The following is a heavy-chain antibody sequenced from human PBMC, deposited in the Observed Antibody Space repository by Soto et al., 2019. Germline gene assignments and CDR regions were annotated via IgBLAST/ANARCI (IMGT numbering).Heavy chain of an antibody. J-gene: IGHJ4*02. CDR3: ARDHPNYYGSRSYYDY. Sequence: PGGSLRLSCAASGFTFSSYWMSWVRQAPGKGLEWVSVIYSGGSTYYADSVKGRFTISRDNSKNTLYLQMNSLRAEDTAVYYCARDHPNYYGSRSYYDYWGQGTLVTVSS. CDR2: IYSGGST. V-gene: IGHV3-53*01. CDR1: GFTFSSYW. D-gene: IGHD3-10*01.